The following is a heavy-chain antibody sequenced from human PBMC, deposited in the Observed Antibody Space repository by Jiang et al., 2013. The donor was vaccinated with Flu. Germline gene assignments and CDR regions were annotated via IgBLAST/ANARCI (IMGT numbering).Heavy chain of an antibody. CDR3: AREGYRGHYWFDP. Sequence: GLVKPSETLSLTCTVSGGSISSYYWSWIRQPPGKGLKWIGYIYYSGSTNYNPSLKSRVTISVDTSKNQFSLKLSSVTAADTAVYYCAREGYRGHYWFDPWGQGTLVTVSS. V-gene: IGHV4-59*01. J-gene: IGHJ5*02. CDR1: GGSISSYY. CDR2: IYYSGST. D-gene: IGHD5-24*01.